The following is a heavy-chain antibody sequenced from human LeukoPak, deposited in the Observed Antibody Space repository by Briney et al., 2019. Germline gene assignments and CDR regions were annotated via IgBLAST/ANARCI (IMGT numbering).Heavy chain of an antibody. Sequence: GGSLRLSCAASGIRFGSFYMGWIRQVPGQGLDYIALISASGAVPYYAESVKGRFTISRDTAKNLVSLQLISLSADGTAVYYWARSLIVPSEDYWGQGTLVTVSS. V-gene: IGHV3-11*04. J-gene: IGHJ4*02. CDR2: ISASGAVP. CDR1: GIRFGSFY. CDR3: ARSLIVPSEDY. D-gene: IGHD3-22*01.